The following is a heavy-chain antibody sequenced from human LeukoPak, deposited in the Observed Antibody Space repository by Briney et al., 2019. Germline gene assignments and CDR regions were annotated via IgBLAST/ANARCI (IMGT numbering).Heavy chain of an antibody. V-gene: IGHV4-34*01. J-gene: IGHJ6*03. CDR3: ARGLGWKVTTMGLFYMDV. D-gene: IGHD4-11*01. CDR2: INEGGDT. CDR1: GSSFSGFD. Sequence: SETLSLTCAVYGSSFSGFDWSWVRQAPGKGLEWIGEINEGGDTKYNPSLKGRVTLSVDTSRNEFSLKIRSVTAADTAVYYCARGLGWKVTTMGLFYMDVWGEGTTVTVSS.